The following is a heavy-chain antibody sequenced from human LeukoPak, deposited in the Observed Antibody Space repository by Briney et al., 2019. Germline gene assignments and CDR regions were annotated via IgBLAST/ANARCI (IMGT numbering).Heavy chain of an antibody. Sequence: GPAVKVSFKASGYTFTNYYMHWVRQAPGQGLEWMGIINPSGGSTSYAQKFQGRVTMTRDTSTSTVYMELNSLRSEDTAVYYCARGRSIAARPGYFQHWGQGTLVTVSS. CDR3: ARGRSIAARPGYFQH. CDR2: INPSGGST. J-gene: IGHJ1*01. CDR1: GYTFTNYY. D-gene: IGHD6-6*01. V-gene: IGHV1-46*01.